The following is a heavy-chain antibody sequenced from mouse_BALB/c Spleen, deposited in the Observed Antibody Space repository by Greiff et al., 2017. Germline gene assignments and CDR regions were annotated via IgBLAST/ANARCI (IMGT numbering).Heavy chain of an antibody. CDR1: GYTFSSYW. Sequence: QVQLQQSGAELMKPGASVKISCKATGYTFSSYWIEWVKQRPGHGLEWIGEILPGSGSTNYNEKFKGKATFTADTSSNTAYMQLSSLTSEDSAVYYCARGGLLRSPWFAYWGQGTLVTVSA. V-gene: IGHV1-9*01. CDR3: ARGGLLRSPWFAY. J-gene: IGHJ3*01. CDR2: ILPGSGST. D-gene: IGHD2-3*01.